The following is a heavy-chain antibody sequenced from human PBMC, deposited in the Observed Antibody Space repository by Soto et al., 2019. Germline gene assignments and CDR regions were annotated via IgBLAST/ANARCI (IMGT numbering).Heavy chain of an antibody. CDR2: ISSSSSYI. J-gene: IGHJ6*02. CDR1: GFTFSSYS. V-gene: IGHV3-21*01. CDR3: ARARGGKAGHYYGMDV. D-gene: IGHD3-10*01. Sequence: PVGSLRLSCAASGFTFSSYSMNWVRQAPGKGLEWVSSISSSSSYIYYADSVKGRFTISRDNAKNSLYLRMNSLRAEDTAVYYCARARGGKAGHYYGMDVGGQGTTVTSP.